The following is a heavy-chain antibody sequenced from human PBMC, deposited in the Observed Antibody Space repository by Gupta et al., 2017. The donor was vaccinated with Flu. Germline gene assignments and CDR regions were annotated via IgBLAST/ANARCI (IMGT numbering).Heavy chain of an antibody. CDR2: GHHSGST. D-gene: IGHD3-3*01. CDR1: VSSIGSFY. J-gene: IGHJ6*03. CDR3: AKYYSVWKDENYYMDV. Sequence: QVHLLASGAGMVKPSEPLSLTCTVSVSSIGSFYWRWIRQAPGTRLAWFGYGHHSGSTNSNPSLKSRVVMSVDTARSQSSLKVSSVTAADTATYYCAKYYSVWKDENYYMDVWGKGTTVTVSS. V-gene: IGHV4-59*01.